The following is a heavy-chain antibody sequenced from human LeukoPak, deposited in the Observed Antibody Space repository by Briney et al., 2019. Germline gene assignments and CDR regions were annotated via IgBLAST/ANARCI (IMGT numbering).Heavy chain of an antibody. J-gene: IGHJ6*03. CDR3: AKGGAATMRDGYNYYYYYTEV. V-gene: IGHV3-23*01. CDR1: GITFSSHA. Sequence: GGSLRLSCAASGITFSSHAMSWVRQAPGKGLEWVSLISGSGGHTYYGDSVRGRFTISRDNSTNRLYLQMNSLRPEDTAVYYCAKGGAATMRDGYNYYYYYTEVWGRGTTVTVSS. D-gene: IGHD5-24*01. CDR2: ISGSGGHT.